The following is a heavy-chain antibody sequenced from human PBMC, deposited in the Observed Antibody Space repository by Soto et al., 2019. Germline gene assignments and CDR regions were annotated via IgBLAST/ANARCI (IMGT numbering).Heavy chain of an antibody. CDR3: ARGRIAARRMGPFAY. CDR2: IYYSGST. CDR1: GGSISSGGYY. V-gene: IGHV4-31*03. D-gene: IGHD6-6*01. Sequence: SETLSLTCTVSGGSISSGGYYWSWIRQHPGKGLEWIGYIYYSGSTYYNPSLKSRVTISVDTSKNQFSLKLSSVTAADTAVYYCARGRIAARRMGPFAYWGQGTLVTVSS. J-gene: IGHJ4*02.